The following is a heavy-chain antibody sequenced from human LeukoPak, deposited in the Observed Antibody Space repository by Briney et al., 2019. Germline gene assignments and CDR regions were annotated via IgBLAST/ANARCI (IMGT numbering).Heavy chain of an antibody. CDR3: AKDDYYGSGSGAFDI. Sequence: GGSLRLSCAASGFTFSTSWMNWVRQAPGKGLEWVANIKNGGTEKSYVDSVKGRFTISRDNAKNSLYLQMNSLRAEDTALYYCAKDDYYGSGSGAFDIWGQGTMVTVSS. CDR1: GFTFSTSW. V-gene: IGHV3-7*03. D-gene: IGHD3-10*01. CDR2: IKNGGTEK. J-gene: IGHJ3*02.